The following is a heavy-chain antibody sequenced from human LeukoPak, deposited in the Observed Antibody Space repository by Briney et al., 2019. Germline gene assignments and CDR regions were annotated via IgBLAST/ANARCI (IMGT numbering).Heavy chain of an antibody. V-gene: IGHV4-59*08. CDR2: IFYSGST. CDR3: ARTNAFDI. J-gene: IGHJ3*02. Sequence: SETLSLTCTVAAVSIGSYHWSWIRQPPGKGLEWIGCIFYSGSTYYNPSLKSRVTISVDTSKNQFSLRLSSVTAANTAVYYCARTNAFDIWGQGTMVTVSS. CDR1: AVSIGSYH.